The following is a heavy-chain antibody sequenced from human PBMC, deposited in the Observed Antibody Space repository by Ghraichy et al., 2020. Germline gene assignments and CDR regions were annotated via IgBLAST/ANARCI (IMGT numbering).Heavy chain of an antibody. CDR3: ATERLFCLKNGICHTPGWFDP. Sequence: SETLSLTCTVSNDPMTSYTYHWGWIRQSPGKGLEWIGSIDYRGNVAYNAALQNRATISIDTSKKQFSLLVTSVTAADTAVYYCATERLFCLKNGICHTPGWFDPLGPGSPGHRLL. J-gene: IGHJ5*02. CDR1: NDPMTSYTYH. V-gene: IGHV4-39*07. D-gene: IGHD3-3*01. CDR2: IDYRGNV.